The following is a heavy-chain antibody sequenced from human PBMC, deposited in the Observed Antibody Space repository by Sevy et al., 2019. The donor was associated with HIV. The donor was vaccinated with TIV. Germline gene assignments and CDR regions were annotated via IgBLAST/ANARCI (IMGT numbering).Heavy chain of an antibody. J-gene: IGHJ4*02. Sequence: GSLRLSCAVSGFTFNNAWMKWVRQAPGTGLQWVGLIKSKIDGETTDYAAPVKGRFTISRDDSKNTLYLQMNSLKIEDTAVYYCATAPGYYDSAPFDYWGPGTLVTVSS. V-gene: IGHV3-15*01. D-gene: IGHD3-22*01. CDR1: GFTFNNAW. CDR3: ATAPGYYDSAPFDY. CDR2: IKSKIDGETT.